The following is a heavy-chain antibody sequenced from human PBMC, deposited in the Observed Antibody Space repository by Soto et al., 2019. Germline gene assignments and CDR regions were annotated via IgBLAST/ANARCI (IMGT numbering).Heavy chain of an antibody. CDR1: GFTFSSNG. J-gene: IGHJ4*02. CDR2: IRGDGDTT. V-gene: IGHV3-23*01. D-gene: IGHD1-26*01. CDR3: AKGKGVGATPDGANC. Sequence: EVQVLESGGGLVQPGGSLRLSCAASGFTFSSNGMNWVRQAPGKGLEWVSGIRGDGDTTYNADSVKGRFTVSRDTSKNTVYLQMNSLRVEDTAIYYCAKGKGVGATPDGANCWGQGTLVTVSS.